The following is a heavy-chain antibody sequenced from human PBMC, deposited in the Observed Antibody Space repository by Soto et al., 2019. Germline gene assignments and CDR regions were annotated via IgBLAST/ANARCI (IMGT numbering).Heavy chain of an antibody. CDR3: AKEGWYCSGGSCYAY. D-gene: IGHD2-15*01. Sequence: GFLRLSCAASGFPFSRYAMSWVRQAPGKGLEWVSAISGSGGSTYYADSVKGRFTISRDNSKNTLYLQMNSLRAEDTAVYYCAKEGWYCSGGSCYAYWGQGTLVNVSA. J-gene: IGHJ4*02. CDR2: ISGSGGST. V-gene: IGHV3-23*01. CDR1: GFPFSRYA.